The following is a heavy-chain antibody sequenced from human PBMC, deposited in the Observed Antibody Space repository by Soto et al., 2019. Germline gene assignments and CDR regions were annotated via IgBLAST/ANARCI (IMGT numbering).Heavy chain of an antibody. CDR3: ARVPETYCSGGSCYSGGIDY. CDR2: IWYDGSNK. CDR1: GFTFSSYA. V-gene: IGHV3-33*01. J-gene: IGHJ4*02. Sequence: GGSLRLSCAASGFTFSSYAMHWVRQAPGKGLEWVAIIWYDGSNKIYADSVKGRFIISRDNSKNTLYLQMNSLRAEDTAIYYCARVPETYCSGGSCYSGGIDYWGQGTLVTVSS. D-gene: IGHD2-15*01.